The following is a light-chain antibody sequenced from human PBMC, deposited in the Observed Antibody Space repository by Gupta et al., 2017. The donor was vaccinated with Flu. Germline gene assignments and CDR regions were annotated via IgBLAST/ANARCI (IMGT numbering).Light chain of an antibody. CDR1: QSRVYSDGNTY. J-gene: IGKJ2*04. Sequence: EVVMTQSPLSLPVTLGQPASVSCRASQSRVYSDGNTYLNWFQQRPGQSPRRLIYQGSNRDSGVPDRFSGSGSGTDLTLKISRVEAEDVGVYYCRQGKHWPGSFGQGTKLEIK. CDR2: QGS. CDR3: RQGKHWPGS. V-gene: IGKV2-30*01.